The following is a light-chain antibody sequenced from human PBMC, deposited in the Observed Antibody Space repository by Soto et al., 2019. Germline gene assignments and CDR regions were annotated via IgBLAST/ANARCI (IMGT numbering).Light chain of an antibody. CDR3: QPFNSFPLT. V-gene: IGKV1-5*03. CDR1: RNVANW. J-gene: IGKJ1*01. Sequence: DIQMTQSPPTLSASVGDRVSLSCRASRNVANWLACFQRKRGGAPKLLIQKATSLQEFFPVRFRGSGSETEFTLTINRLEPCDSATYYFQPFNSFPLTFGQGTKVDIK. CDR2: KAT.